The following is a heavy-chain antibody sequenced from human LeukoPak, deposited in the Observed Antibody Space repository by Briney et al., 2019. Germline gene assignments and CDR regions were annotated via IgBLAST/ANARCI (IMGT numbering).Heavy chain of an antibody. V-gene: IGHV4-34*01. CDR2: INHSGST. CDR3: ARGQQYYYDSSGYYGY. J-gene: IGHJ4*02. CDR1: GGSFSGYY. D-gene: IGHD3-22*01. Sequence: SETLSFTCAVYGGSFSGYYWSWIRQPPGKGLEWIGEINHSGSTNYNPSLKSRVTISVDTSKNQFSLKLSSVTAADTAVYYCARGQQYYYDSSGYYGYWGQGTLVTVSS.